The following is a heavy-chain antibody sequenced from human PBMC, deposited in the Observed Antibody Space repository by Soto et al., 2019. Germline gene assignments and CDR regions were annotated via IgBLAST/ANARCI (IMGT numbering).Heavy chain of an antibody. Sequence: PGGSLRLSCAASGFTFSSYAMSWVRQAPGKGLEWVSAISGGGGSTYYADSVKGRFTISRDNSKNTLYLQMNSLRAEDTAVYYCAKVGSGSSYYYYGMDVWGQGTTVTVSS. CDR2: ISGGGGST. D-gene: IGHD1-26*01. J-gene: IGHJ6*02. V-gene: IGHV3-23*01. CDR1: GFTFSSYA. CDR3: AKVGSGSSYYYYGMDV.